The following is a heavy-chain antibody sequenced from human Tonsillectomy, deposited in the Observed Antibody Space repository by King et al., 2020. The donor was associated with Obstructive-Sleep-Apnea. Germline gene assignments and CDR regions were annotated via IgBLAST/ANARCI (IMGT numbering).Heavy chain of an antibody. J-gene: IGHJ4*02. D-gene: IGHD5-12*01. CDR1: GFTFSSYA. CDR3: AKVPLAIVATISHYFDS. Sequence: VQLVESGGGLVQPGGSLRLSCAASGFTFSSYAMSWVRQPPGKGLEWVSAIIGTSGRTSYADSVKGRFTISRDNSQNTLYLQMNSLRAEDTAVYYCAKVPLAIVATISHYFDSWGQGTLVTVSS. CDR2: IIGTSGRT. V-gene: IGHV3-23*04.